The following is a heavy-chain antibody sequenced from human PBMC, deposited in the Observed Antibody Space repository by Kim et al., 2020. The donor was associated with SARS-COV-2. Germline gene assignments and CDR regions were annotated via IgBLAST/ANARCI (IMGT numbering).Heavy chain of an antibody. CDR1: GYSFTSYW. V-gene: IGHV5-51*01. J-gene: IGHJ5*02. CDR3: ARRNYIAAAGRNWFDP. CDR2: IYPGDSDT. D-gene: IGHD6-13*01. Sequence: GESLKISCKGSGYSFTSYWIGWVRQMPGKGLEWMGIIYPGDSDTRYSPSFQGQVTISADKSISTAYLQWSSLKASDTAMYYCARRNYIAAAGRNWFDPWGQGTLVTVSS.